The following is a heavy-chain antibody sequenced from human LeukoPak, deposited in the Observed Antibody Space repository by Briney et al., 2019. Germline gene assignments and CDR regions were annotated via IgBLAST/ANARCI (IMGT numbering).Heavy chain of an antibody. CDR3: ARQVIAAAPTDY. CDR1: GGSFSGYY. D-gene: IGHD6-13*01. Sequence: SETLSLTCAVYGGSFSGYYWSWIRQPPGKGLEWIGEINHSRSTNYSPSLKSRVTISVDTSKNQFSLKLSSVTAADTAVYYCARQVIAAAPTDYWGQGTLVTVSS. V-gene: IGHV4-34*01. CDR2: INHSRST. J-gene: IGHJ4*02.